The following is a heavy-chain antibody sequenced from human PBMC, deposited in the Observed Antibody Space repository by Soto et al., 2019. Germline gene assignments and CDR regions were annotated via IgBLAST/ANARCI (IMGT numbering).Heavy chain of an antibody. J-gene: IGHJ4*02. V-gene: IGHV4-39*01. CDR1: GGSISSSSYY. CDR2: IYYSGST. D-gene: IGHD4-17*01. Sequence: QLQLQESGPGLVKPSETLSLTCTVSGGSISSSSYYWGWIRQPPGKGLEWIGSIYYSGSTYYNPSLKSRVIISVDTSKNQFSLKLSSVTAADTAVYYCARRTLTTSISDYWGQGTLVTVSS. CDR3: ARRTLTTSISDY.